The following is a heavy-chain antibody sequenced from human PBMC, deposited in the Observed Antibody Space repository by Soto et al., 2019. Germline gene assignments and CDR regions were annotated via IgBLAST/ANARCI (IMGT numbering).Heavy chain of an antibody. Sequence: LSLTCTVSGGSISSYYWSWIRQPAGKGLEWIGRIYTSGSTNYNPSLKSRVTMSVDTSKNQFPLKLSSVTAADTAVYYCARDAGYGDYVGWFDPWGQGTLVTVSS. CDR2: IYTSGST. CDR3: ARDAGYGDYVGWFDP. J-gene: IGHJ5*02. CDR1: GGSISSYY. V-gene: IGHV4-4*07. D-gene: IGHD4-17*01.